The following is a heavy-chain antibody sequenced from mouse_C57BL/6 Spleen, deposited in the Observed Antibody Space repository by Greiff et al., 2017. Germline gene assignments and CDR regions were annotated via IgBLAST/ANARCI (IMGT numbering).Heavy chain of an antibody. CDR1: GYTFTSYW. D-gene: IGHD1-1*01. Sequence: VQLKQSGTVLARPGASVKMSCKTSGYTFTSYWMHWVKQRPGQGLEWLGAIYPGNSDTSYNQKFKGKAKLTAVTSASTAYMELSSLTNEDSAVYYCTRCGATVVATKAWFAYWGQGTLVTVSA. J-gene: IGHJ3*01. CDR3: TRCGATVVATKAWFAY. V-gene: IGHV1-5*01. CDR2: IYPGNSDT.